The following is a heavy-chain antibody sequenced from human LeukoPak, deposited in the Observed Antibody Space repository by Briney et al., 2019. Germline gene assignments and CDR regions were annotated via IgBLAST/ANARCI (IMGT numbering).Heavy chain of an antibody. D-gene: IGHD4-17*01. V-gene: IGHV3-21*06. CDR1: GFTFRSYS. Sequence: EPGGSLRLSCAASGFTFRSYSMNWVRQAPGKGLEWVSSISSSSIYIYYADSVKGRFTISRDNAKNSLYLQMNSLRAEDTAVYYCARDDYGGIDYWGQGTLVTVSS. J-gene: IGHJ4*02. CDR3: ARDDYGGIDY. CDR2: ISSSSIYI.